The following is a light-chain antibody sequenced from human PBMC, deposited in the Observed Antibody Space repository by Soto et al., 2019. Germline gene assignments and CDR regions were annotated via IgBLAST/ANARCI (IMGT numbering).Light chain of an antibody. CDR1: SSDVGSYNL. CDR2: EGS. J-gene: IGLJ3*02. CDR3: CSYASSYPWV. Sequence: QSVLAQPASVSGSPGQSITISCTGTSSDVGSYNLVSWYQQHPGKAPKLMIYEGSKRPSGVSNRFSGSRSGNTASLTISGLQAEDEADYYCCSYASSYPWVFGGGTKVTVL. V-gene: IGLV2-23*01.